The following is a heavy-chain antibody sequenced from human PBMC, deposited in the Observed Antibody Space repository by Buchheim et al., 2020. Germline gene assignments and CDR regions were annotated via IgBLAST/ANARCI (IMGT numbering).Heavy chain of an antibody. Sequence: VKKPGSSVKVSCKASGGTFSSYTISWVRQAPGQGLEWMGRIIPILGIANYAQKFQGRVTITADKSTSTAYMELSSLRSEDTAVYYCASGLMGYCGGDCYSDYWGQGTL. CDR1: GGTFSSYT. CDR3: ASGLMGYCGGDCYSDY. D-gene: IGHD2-21*02. J-gene: IGHJ4*02. CDR2: IIPILGIA. V-gene: IGHV1-69*02.